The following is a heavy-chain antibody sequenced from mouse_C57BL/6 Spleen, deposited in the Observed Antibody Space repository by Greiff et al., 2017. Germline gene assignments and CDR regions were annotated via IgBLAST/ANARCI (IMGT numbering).Heavy chain of an antibody. CDR3: TLRQLGFAY. J-gene: IGHJ3*01. Sequence: EVQLVESGAELVRPGASVKLSCTASGFNIKDDYMHWVKQRPEQGLEWIGWIDPENGDTEYASKFQGKATITADTSSNTAYLQLSSLTSEDTAVYYCTLRQLGFAYWGQGTLVTVSA. CDR2: IDPENGDT. V-gene: IGHV14-4*01. D-gene: IGHD3-2*01. CDR1: GFNIKDDY.